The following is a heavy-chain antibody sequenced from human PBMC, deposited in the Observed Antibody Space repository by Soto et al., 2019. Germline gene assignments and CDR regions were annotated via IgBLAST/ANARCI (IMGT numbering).Heavy chain of an antibody. J-gene: IGHJ6*02. V-gene: IGHV3-30-3*01. Sequence: GGSLRLSCAASGFSFKSYAIHWVRQAPGKGLEWVAVVSYDGSNKFYADSVKDRFTISRDDSKNTVFLQMNSLRVEDTAVFYCARDRPGGYGYSWDDFLYYYGMDVWGQGTTVTVSS. CDR2: VSYDGSNK. CDR3: ARDRPGGYGYSWDDFLYYYGMDV. CDR1: GFSFKSYA. D-gene: IGHD5-18*01.